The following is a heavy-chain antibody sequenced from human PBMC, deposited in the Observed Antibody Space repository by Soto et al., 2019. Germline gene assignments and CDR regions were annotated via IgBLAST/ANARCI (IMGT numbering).Heavy chain of an antibody. V-gene: IGHV4-59*01. CDR1: SSSYSKYY. CDR2: IYFNGNT. D-gene: IGHD3-16*01. J-gene: IGHJ4*02. CDR3: ASVTFGGVVLAH. Sequence: SEILSVSCTVSSSSYSKYYWSWIRQTPGKGLEWIGYIYFNGNTNYTPSLKRRVTISIDTSKKQISLNLTSVTDADTSVYYCASVTFGGVVLAHWGQGTLVTVSS.